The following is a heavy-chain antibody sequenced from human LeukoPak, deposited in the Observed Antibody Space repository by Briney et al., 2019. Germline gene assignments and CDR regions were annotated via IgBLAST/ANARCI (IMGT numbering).Heavy chain of an antibody. V-gene: IGHV2-5*01. CDR3: AHSEFYYDSSGYPHFDY. CDR1: GFSLRTRGVG. J-gene: IGHJ4*02. CDR2: SYWNDDK. Sequence: SGPTLVKPTQTLTLTCTFSGFSLRTRGVGVGWIRQPPGKALEWLSLSYWNDDKRYSPATKRRLTITNDTSKNQFVLTMTNMDPVDTATYYCAHSEFYYDSSGYPHFDYWGQGTLVTVSS. D-gene: IGHD3-22*01.